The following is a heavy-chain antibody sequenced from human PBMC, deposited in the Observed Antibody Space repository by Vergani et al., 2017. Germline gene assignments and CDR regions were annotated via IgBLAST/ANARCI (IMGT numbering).Heavy chain of an antibody. CDR3: AKDRPRDWETPLFLFDY. V-gene: IGHV3-23*01. D-gene: IGHD1-26*01. Sequence: EVQLLESGGGLVQPGESLILSCTVSGFTFTSYGISWVRQAPGKGLEWFSGISASGGSTYYTDSVKGRFIISRDISKNTLYLQMSSLRADDTAVYYCAKDRPRDWETPLFLFDYWGQGTLVAVSS. CDR1: GFTFTSYG. CDR2: ISASGGST. J-gene: IGHJ4*02.